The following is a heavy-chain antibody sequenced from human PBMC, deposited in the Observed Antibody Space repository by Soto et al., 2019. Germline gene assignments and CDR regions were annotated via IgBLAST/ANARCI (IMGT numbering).Heavy chain of an antibody. D-gene: IGHD2-21*02. V-gene: IGHV3-30-3*01. CDR3: ARDIYCGGDCYKDY. CDR2: ISYDGSNK. J-gene: IGHJ4*02. CDR1: GFTFSSYA. Sequence: GGSLRLSFAASGFTFSSYAMHWVRQAPGKGLEWVAVISYDGSNKYYADSVKGRFTISRDNSKNTLYLQMNSLRAEDTAVYYCARDIYCGGDCYKDYWGQGTLVTVSS.